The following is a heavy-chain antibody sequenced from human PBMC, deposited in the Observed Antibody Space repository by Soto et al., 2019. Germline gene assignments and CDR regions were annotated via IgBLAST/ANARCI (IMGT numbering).Heavy chain of an antibody. CDR1: GYTFTSYG. CDR2: ISAYNGNT. D-gene: IGHD6-13*01. Sequence: ASVKVSCKASGYTFTSYGISWVRQAPGQGLEWMGWISAYNGNTNYAQKLQGRVTMTTDTSTSTAYMELRSLRSDDTAVYYCARDPYSSSWYGPYNWFDPWGQGTLVTVSS. CDR3: ARDPYSSSWYGPYNWFDP. V-gene: IGHV1-18*01. J-gene: IGHJ5*02.